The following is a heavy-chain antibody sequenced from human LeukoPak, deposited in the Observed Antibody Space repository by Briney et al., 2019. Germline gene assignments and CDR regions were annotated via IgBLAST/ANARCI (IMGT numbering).Heavy chain of an antibody. J-gene: IGHJ4*02. CDR2: IYYSGST. CDR1: GGSISRDY. Sequence: SETLSLTFKVSGGSISRDYRSWSRQHPGMGPEWIGYIYYSGSTNYHPSLKSRVTISVDTSKNQFSLKLSSGTAADTAVYYCASSYGDYVGYWGQGTLVTVSS. CDR3: ASSYGDYVGY. V-gene: IGHV4-59*01. D-gene: IGHD4-17*01.